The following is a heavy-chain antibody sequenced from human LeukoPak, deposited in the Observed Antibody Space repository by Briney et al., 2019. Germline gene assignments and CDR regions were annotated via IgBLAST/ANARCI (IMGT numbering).Heavy chain of an antibody. CDR3: ARDRLAAAGLGNYYYYMDV. D-gene: IGHD6-13*01. V-gene: IGHV1-2*02. CDR2: INPNSGGT. J-gene: IGHJ6*03. CDR1: GYTFTGYY. Sequence: ASVKVSCKASGYTFTGYYMHWVRQAPGQGLEWMGWINPNSGGTNYAQKFQGRVTMTRDTSISTAYMELSRLRSDDTAVYYCARDRLAAAGLGNYYYYMDVWGKGTTVTISS.